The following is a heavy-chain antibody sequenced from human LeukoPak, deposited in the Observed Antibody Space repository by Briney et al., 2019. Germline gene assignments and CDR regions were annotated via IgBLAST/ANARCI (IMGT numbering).Heavy chain of an antibody. CDR3: ARAGRMAEAGTFDI. D-gene: IGHD6-19*01. CDR1: GGSISSYY. J-gene: IGHJ3*02. Sequence: PSETLSLTCTVSGGSISSYYWTWIRQPAGKGLEWIGRIYTSGSTDYNPSLKSRVTMSVDTSKNQFSLKLNSVTSADTAVYYCARAGRMAEAGTFDIWGQGTMVTVSS. CDR2: IYTSGST. V-gene: IGHV4-4*07.